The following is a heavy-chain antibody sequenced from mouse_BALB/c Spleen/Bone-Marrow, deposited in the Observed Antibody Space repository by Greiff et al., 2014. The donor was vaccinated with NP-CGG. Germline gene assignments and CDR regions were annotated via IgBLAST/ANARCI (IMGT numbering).Heavy chain of an antibody. D-gene: IGHD2-4*01. CDR3: ARMDDYDVYSFAC. CDR1: GYTFTSYW. Sequence: QVQLQQSGAELVRPGTSLKLSCMASGYTFTSYWMSWVQQRPGQGLEWIGAIYPGSDSTNYNEKFKSKATLTIDTSSSTAYLQLSSRTSEDSAVDFCARMDDYDVYSFACWGQGTTLTVSS. J-gene: IGHJ2*01. CDR2: IYPGSDST. V-gene: IGHV1-55*01.